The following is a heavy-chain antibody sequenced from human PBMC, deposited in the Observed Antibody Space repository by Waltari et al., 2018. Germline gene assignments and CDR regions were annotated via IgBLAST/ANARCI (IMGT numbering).Heavy chain of an antibody. V-gene: IGHV4-30-4*08. CDR2: IFYSGST. CDR3: ARDSVVAGGGFDY. CDR1: GGSISSDDHC. Sequence: QVQLQESGPGLVKPSQTLSLPCTVSGGSISSDDHCWNWIRQPPGKGLEWIGYIFYSGSTYYNPSLKSRVTISVDTSKTQFSLKLSSVTAADTAVYYCARDSVVAGGGFDYWGQGTLVTVSS. D-gene: IGHD2-15*01. J-gene: IGHJ4*02.